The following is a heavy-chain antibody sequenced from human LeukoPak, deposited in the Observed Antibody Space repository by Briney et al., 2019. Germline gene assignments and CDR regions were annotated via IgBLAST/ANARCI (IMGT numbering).Heavy chain of an antibody. CDR2: ISYDGSNK. J-gene: IGHJ4*02. D-gene: IGHD5-24*01. CDR1: GFTFSSCA. Sequence: GGSLRLSCAASGFTFSSCAMHWVRQAPGKGLEWVAVISYDGSNKYYADSVKGRFTISRDNSKNTLYLQMNSLRAEDTAVYYCARDFEMATPGALDYWGQGTLVTVSS. V-gene: IGHV3-30-3*01. CDR3: ARDFEMATPGALDY.